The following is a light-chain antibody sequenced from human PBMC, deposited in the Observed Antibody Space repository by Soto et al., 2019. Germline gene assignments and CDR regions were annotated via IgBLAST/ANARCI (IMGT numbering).Light chain of an antibody. CDR1: QSVISSY. V-gene: IGKV3-20*01. CDR3: QVYNRYSDT. CDR2: GAS. Sequence: EIVLTQSPGTLSLSPGERATLSCRASQSVISSYLAWHQKKPGQAPRLLIYGASTRATGIPDRFSGSGSGTDFTLTISRLEPEDFAVYYCQVYNRYSDTFGQGTKLEIK. J-gene: IGKJ2*01.